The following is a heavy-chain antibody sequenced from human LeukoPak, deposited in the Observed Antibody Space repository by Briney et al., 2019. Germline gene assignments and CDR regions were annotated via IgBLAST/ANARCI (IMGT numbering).Heavy chain of an antibody. D-gene: IGHD2-2*01. CDR2: IWYDGNNR. J-gene: IGHJ3*02. CDR1: GFTFSSYG. V-gene: IGHV3-33*01. Sequence: GGSLRLSCAASGFTFSSYGMHWVRQAPGKGLEWVALIWYDGNNRYYADSVKGRFTISRDNSKNTLYLQMNSLRAEDMAVYYCARDRGIVVVPAAANDAFDIWGQGTMVTVSS. CDR3: ARDRGIVVVPAAANDAFDI.